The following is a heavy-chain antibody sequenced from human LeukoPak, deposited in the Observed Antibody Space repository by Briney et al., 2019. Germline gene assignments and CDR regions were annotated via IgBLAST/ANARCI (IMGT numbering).Heavy chain of an antibody. CDR1: GFTFSSYG. J-gene: IGHJ5*02. D-gene: IGHD3-10*01. CDR2: ISYDGSNK. CDR3: ARDLGYNSGSYAGS. V-gene: IGHV3-30*03. Sequence: GGSLRLSCAASGFTFSSYGMHWVRQAPGKGLEWVAVISYDGSNKYYADSVKGRFTISRDTSQNTLYLQMNSLRAEDTAVYYCARDLGYNSGSYAGSWGQGTLVTVSS.